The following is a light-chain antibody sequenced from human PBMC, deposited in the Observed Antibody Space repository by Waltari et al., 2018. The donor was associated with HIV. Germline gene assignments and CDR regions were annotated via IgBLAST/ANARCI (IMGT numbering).Light chain of an antibody. Sequence: SYEMTQQPSVSVSTGQKASITCTGDKLGDKYDWWYQQKPGQFPVLVIYLDSPRPSRFPVLFSGSNSVNTATLTISGTQAMADAAYYCHALDSSTARVFGCVPTLPVL. J-gene: IGLJ3*02. CDR1: KLGDKY. CDR2: LDS. CDR3: HALDSSTARV. V-gene: IGLV3-1*01.